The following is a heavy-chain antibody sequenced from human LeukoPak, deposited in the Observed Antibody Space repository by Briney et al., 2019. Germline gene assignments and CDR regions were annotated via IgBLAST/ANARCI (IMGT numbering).Heavy chain of an antibody. CDR1: GGSSRGDF. D-gene: IGHD3-3*01. V-gene: IGHV4-34*01. CDR2: INQSGST. Sequence: ETLSLTCAVYGGSSRGDFWSWIPQPPRKGLEWVGEINQSGSTNYNPYLKSRVTIPVDTYKNQFSLELSAVTAADTAVYYCGRGAVLRFLEWTSRGPTTFYYWGLGTLVTVSS. CDR3: GRGAVLRFLEWTSRGPTTFYY. J-gene: IGHJ4*02.